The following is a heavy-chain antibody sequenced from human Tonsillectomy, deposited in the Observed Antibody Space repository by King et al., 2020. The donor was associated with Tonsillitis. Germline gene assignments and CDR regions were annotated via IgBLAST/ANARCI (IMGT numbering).Heavy chain of an antibody. J-gene: IGHJ5*02. CDR1: GFTFSDFT. V-gene: IGHV3-48*01. Sequence: DVQLVESGGGLVQPGGSLRLSCAASGFTFSDFTMNWVRQAPGKGLEWVSFITSTSSTLYYADFLRGRFTISRDNAKNSRYLHMNSLVAEDTAVYYCTRWESATGLSWGQGTLVTVSS. CDR3: TRWESATGLS. CDR2: ITSTSSTL. D-gene: IGHD3-9*01.